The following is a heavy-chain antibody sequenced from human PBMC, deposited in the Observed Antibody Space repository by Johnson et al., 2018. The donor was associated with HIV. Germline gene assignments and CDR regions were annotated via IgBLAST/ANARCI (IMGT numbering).Heavy chain of an antibody. CDR3: ASVLGRGYSGYDKNYDAFDI. Sequence: VQLVESGGGLVQPGRSLRLSCTASGFTFGDYGLSWFRQAPGKGLAWIAFIRSKAYGGTTEYAASVKGRFTISRDNAENSLYLQVNSLRADDTALYYCASVLGRGYSGYDKNYDAFDIWGQGTMVTVSS. CDR2: IRSKAYGGTT. D-gene: IGHD5-12*01. V-gene: IGHV3-49*03. J-gene: IGHJ3*02. CDR1: GFTFGDYG.